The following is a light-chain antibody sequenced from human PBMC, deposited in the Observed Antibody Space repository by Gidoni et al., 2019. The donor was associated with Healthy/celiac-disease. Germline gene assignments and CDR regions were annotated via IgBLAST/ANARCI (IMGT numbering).Light chain of an antibody. CDR2: GAS. CDR3: QQYGSSPKT. J-gene: IGKJ1*01. CDR1: QSVSSSY. V-gene: IGKV3-20*01. Sequence: EIVLTQSPGTLSLSPGERATLSCRASQSVSSSYLAWYQQKPGQAPRLLIYGASSRATRIPDRFSGSGSGTDFTLTISRLEPKDFAVYYCQQYGSSPKTFGQGTKVEIK.